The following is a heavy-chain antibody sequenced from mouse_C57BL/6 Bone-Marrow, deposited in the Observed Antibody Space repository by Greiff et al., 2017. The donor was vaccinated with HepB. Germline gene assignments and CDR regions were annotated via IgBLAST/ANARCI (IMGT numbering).Heavy chain of an antibody. CDR1: GYTFTSYW. CDR2: IYPGSGST. D-gene: IGHD2-2*01. Sequence: QVQLQQPGAELVKPGASVKMSCKASGYTFTSYWITWVKQRPGQGLEWIGDIYPGSGSTNYNEKFKSKATLTVDKSSSTAYMQLSSLTSEDSAVYYCARSRLDYAMDYWGQGTSVTVSS. CDR3: ARSRLDYAMDY. J-gene: IGHJ4*01. V-gene: IGHV1-55*01.